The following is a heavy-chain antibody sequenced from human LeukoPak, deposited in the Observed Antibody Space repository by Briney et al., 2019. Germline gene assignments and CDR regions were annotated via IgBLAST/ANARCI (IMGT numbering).Heavy chain of an antibody. CDR2: ISSSSTI. V-gene: IGHV3-48*02. CDR3: ARKYYGSGSYYVDY. Sequence: GGSLRLSCAASGFTFSSYGMHWVRQAPGKGLEWVSYISSSSTIYHADSVKGRFTISRDNAKNSLYLQMNSLRDEDTAVYYCARKYYGSGSYYVDYWGQGTLVTVSS. J-gene: IGHJ4*02. D-gene: IGHD3-10*01. CDR1: GFTFSSYG.